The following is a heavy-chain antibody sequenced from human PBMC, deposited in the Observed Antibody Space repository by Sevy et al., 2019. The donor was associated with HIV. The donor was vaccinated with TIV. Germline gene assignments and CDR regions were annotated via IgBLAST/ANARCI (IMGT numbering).Heavy chain of an antibody. J-gene: IGHJ3*02. V-gene: IGHV3-23*01. CDR3: ANIHDSSGYYYVDAFDI. Sequence: GGSLRLSCAASGFTFSSYAMSWVRQAPGKGLDWVSAISGSGGSTYYADSVKGRFTISRDNSKNTLYLQMNSLRAEDTAVYYCANIHDSSGYYYVDAFDIWGQGTMVTVSS. CDR1: GFTFSSYA. D-gene: IGHD3-22*01. CDR2: ISGSGGST.